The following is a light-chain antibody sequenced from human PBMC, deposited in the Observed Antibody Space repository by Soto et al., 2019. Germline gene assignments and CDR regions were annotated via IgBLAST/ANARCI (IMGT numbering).Light chain of an antibody. CDR2: EVT. CDR1: SSDVGGHNF. V-gene: IGLV2-8*01. Sequence: QSALTQPPSASGSPGQSVTISCTGTSSDVGGHNFVSWYQQHPGKAPKFLIYEVTKRPSGVPDRFSGSKSGITASLTVSGLQADVEAYYYCSAYAGNNNPVIFGGGTKVTVL. J-gene: IGLJ2*01. CDR3: SAYAGNNNPVI.